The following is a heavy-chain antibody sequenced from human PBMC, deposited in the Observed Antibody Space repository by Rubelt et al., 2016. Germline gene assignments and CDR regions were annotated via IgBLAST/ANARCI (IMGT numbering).Heavy chain of an antibody. D-gene: IGHD6-19*01. CDR1: GGSISSGGYY. V-gene: IGHV4-31*03. CDR3: VRGEVAVNAFAI. J-gene: IGHJ3*02. CDR2: IYYSGST. Sequence: QVQLQESGPGLVKPSQTLSLTCTVSGGSISSGGYYWSWIRQHPGKGLEWIGYIYYSGSTYYNPSLKSRVTISVDTSKNQFSLKLSSVTAADTAVYYGVRGEVAVNAFAIWGQGTMVTVSS.